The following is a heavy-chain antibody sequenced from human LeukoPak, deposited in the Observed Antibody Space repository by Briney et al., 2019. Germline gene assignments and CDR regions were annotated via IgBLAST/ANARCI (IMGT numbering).Heavy chain of an antibody. CDR2: ISAYNGNT. D-gene: IGHD3-10*01. CDR1: AYTFTIYG. Sequence: ASVKVSCKASAYTFTIYGISWVRQAPGQGLEWMGWISAYNGNTNYAQNLQGRVTMTTDTSSSTAYMELRSLRSDDTAVYYCARDLEHYGSGSYYFDYWGQGTLVTVSS. J-gene: IGHJ4*02. V-gene: IGHV1-18*01. CDR3: ARDLEHYGSGSYYFDY.